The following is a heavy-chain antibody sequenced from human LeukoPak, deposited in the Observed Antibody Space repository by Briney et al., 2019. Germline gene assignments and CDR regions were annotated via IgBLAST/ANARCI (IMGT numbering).Heavy chain of an antibody. CDR3: ARAGRKAGAFDI. V-gene: IGHV1-8*03. CDR1: GYTFTSYD. CDR2: MNPNSGNT. D-gene: IGHD1-14*01. Sequence: GASVKVSCKASGYTFTSYDINWVRQDTGQGLEWMGWMNPNSGNTGYAQKFQGRVTITRNTSISTAYMELSSLRSEDTAVYYCARAGRKAGAFDIWGQGTMVTVSS. J-gene: IGHJ3*02.